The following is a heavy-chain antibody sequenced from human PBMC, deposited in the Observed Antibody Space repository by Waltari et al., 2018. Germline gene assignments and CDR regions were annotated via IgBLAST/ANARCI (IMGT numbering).Heavy chain of an antibody. CDR2: IKPDGTSP. D-gene: IGHD3-10*01. CDR1: GFTFSTLW. V-gene: IGHV3-74*01. Sequence: EVQLVESGGGLVHPGGSLRLSCEASGFTFSTLWLHWVRHLPGQGLVWVSHIKPDGTSPDYGDSVEGRFTISRDNAKNTLYLQMNSLRAEDTAIYYCVRDLYGRDDVLGQGTMVTVSS. CDR3: VRDLYGRDDV. J-gene: IGHJ3*01.